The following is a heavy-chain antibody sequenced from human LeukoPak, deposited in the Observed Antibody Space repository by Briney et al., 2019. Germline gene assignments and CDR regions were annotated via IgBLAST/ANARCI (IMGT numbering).Heavy chain of an antibody. CDR1: GGSFSVYY. V-gene: IGHV4-34*01. D-gene: IGHD2-15*01. Sequence: SETLSLTCAVYGGSFSVYYWSWIRQPPGKGLEWIGEINHSGSTNYNPSLKSRVTISVDTSKNQSSLKLSSVTAADTAVYYCARQGYCSGGSCYHYWGQGTLVTVSS. J-gene: IGHJ4*02. CDR2: INHSGST. CDR3: ARQGYCSGGSCYHY.